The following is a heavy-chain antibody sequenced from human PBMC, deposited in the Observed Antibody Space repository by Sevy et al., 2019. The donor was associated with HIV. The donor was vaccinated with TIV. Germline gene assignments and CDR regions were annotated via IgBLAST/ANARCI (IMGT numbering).Heavy chain of an antibody. Sequence: GGSLRLSCAASGFTFSTYAMYWVRQAPGKGLEWVAVISDDGNNKDYANSLKGRFTISIDNSKNKFYLQMSSLTADDTAMYYCAGHYYVSTGYYFPLDYWGQGTLVTVSS. CDR1: GFTFSTYA. D-gene: IGHD3-22*01. V-gene: IGHV3-30*04. J-gene: IGHJ4*02. CDR3: AGHYYVSTGYYFPLDY. CDR2: ISDDGNNK.